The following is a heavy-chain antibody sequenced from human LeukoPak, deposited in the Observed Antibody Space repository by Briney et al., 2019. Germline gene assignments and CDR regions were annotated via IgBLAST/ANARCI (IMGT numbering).Heavy chain of an antibody. J-gene: IGHJ4*02. CDR2: IGGSGGST. D-gene: IGHD6-13*01. CDR1: GFTFSSYA. CDR3: VKVETAAAATLRGFDY. V-gene: IGHV3-23*01. Sequence: GGSLRLSCAASGFTFSSYATSWVRQAPGKGLEWVSSIGGSGGSTYYADSVKGRFTISRDNSKNTLYLQMNSLRAEDTAVYYCVKVETAAAATLRGFDYWGQGTLVTVSS.